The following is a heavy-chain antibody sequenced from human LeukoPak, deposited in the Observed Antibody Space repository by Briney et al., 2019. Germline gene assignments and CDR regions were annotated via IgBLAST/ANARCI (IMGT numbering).Heavy chain of an antibody. CDR2: ISGSSSTI. Sequence: PGGSLRLSCAASGFTFSTYSMHWVRQAPGKGLELVSYISGSSSTIYYADSVKGRFTISRDNAKNSLYVQMNSLRAEDTAVYYCARDRARTFDYWGQGTLVTVSS. CDR1: GFTFSTYS. D-gene: IGHD6-6*01. CDR3: ARDRARTFDY. V-gene: IGHV3-48*01. J-gene: IGHJ4*02.